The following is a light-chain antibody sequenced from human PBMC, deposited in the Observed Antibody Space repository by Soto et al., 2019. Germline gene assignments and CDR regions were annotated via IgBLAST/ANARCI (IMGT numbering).Light chain of an antibody. CDR1: QDIKNY. V-gene: IGKV1-33*01. CDR3: QQYDSFSVT. J-gene: IGKJ1*01. Sequence: DIQMTQSPSSLSAAVGDRVTITGQASQDIKNYLNWYQQKSGKAPKLLIYDVSALKRGVPPRFSGSGSGTEFTLTISSLQPDDFATYYCQQYDSFSVTFGQGTKVDIK. CDR2: DVS.